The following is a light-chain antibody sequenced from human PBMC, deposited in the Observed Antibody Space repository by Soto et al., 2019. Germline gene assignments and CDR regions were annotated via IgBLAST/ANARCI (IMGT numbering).Light chain of an antibody. V-gene: IGKV3-20*01. Sequence: EIVITQSPGTLSVSPGERASLSCRASQSVSASDIAWYQQKPGQAPKFLIYGVSSRATGIPDRFSGSGSGTDFTLTISRLEPEDFAVYHCQQYGSSPLITFGQGTRLEI. CDR1: QSVSASD. CDR3: QQYGSSPLIT. J-gene: IGKJ5*01. CDR2: GVS.